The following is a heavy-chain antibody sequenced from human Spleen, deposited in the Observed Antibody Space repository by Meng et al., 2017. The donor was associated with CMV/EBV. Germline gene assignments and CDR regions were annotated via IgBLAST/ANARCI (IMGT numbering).Heavy chain of an antibody. D-gene: IGHD3-3*01. CDR1: GFTFSRYE. CDR3: ARQYYDFWSGFVEGYYYYGMDV. Sequence: GGSLRLSCAASGFTFSRYEMIWVRQAPGKGLEWLSYINGDGDDRKYADSVKGRVTISRDNAGNALYLQMNSLRAEDTAVYYCARQYYDFWSGFVEGYYYYGMDVWGQGTTVTVSS. J-gene: IGHJ6*02. CDR2: INGDGDDR. V-gene: IGHV3-48*03.